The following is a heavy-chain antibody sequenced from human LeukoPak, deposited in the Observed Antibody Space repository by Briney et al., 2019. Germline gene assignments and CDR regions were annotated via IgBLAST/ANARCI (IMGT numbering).Heavy chain of an antibody. CDR3: AKGQYYNILTGYRKGGAFDV. V-gene: IGHV3-30*02. CDR1: GFTFSSYG. CDR2: IRYDGSNK. Sequence: GGSLRLSCAASGFTFSSYGMHWVRQAPGRGLEWVAFIRYDGSNKYYADSVKGRFTISRDNPKNTLYLQMNSLRPDDTAVYYCAKGQYYNILTGYRKGGAFDVWGRGTMVTVSS. D-gene: IGHD3-9*01. J-gene: IGHJ3*01.